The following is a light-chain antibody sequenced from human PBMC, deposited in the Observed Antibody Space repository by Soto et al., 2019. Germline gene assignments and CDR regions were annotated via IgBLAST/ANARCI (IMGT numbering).Light chain of an antibody. CDR3: QQSYSTPLT. J-gene: IGKJ4*01. Sequence: DIQMTQSPSSLSASVGDRVTIACRASQTISDYLTWYQQKPGKGPKLLIYAASSLRSGVPSRFSGSGSGTDFALTINSLQPEDFATYYCQQSYSTPLTFGGGTMVEIK. CDR1: QTISDY. CDR2: AAS. V-gene: IGKV1-39*01.